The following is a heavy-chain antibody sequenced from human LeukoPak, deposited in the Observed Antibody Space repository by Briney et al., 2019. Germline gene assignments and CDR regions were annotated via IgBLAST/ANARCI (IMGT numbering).Heavy chain of an antibody. J-gene: IGHJ4*02. V-gene: IGHV4-39*07. D-gene: IGHD6-13*01. CDR1: GGSISSYY. Sequence: SETLSLTCTVSGGSISSYYWSWIRQPPGKGLEWIGSIYYSGSTYYNPSLKSRVTISVDTSKNQFSLKLSSVTAADTAVYYCARNQLAAAFDYWGQGTLVTVSS. CDR3: ARNQLAAAFDY. CDR2: IYYSGST.